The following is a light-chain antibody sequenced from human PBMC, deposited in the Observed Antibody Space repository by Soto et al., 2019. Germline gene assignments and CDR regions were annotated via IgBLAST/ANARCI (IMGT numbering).Light chain of an antibody. CDR2: DVS. J-gene: IGLJ1*01. V-gene: IGLV2-14*01. CDR3: SSYTSSSTGDV. Sequence: QSVLTQPASVSGSPGQSITISCTGTSSDAGGYNYVSWYQQHPGKAPKLMIYDVSNRPSGVSNRFSGSKSGNTASLTISGLQAEDEADYYCSSYTSSSTGDVFGTGTKVTVL. CDR1: SSDAGGYNY.